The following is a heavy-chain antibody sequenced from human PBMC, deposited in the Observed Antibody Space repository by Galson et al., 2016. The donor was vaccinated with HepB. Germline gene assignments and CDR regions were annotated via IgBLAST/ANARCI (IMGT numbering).Heavy chain of an antibody. CDR2: INPNSGDT. J-gene: IGHJ5*02. CDR3: SRHHLAVPGPSDALGEFDP. Sequence: SVKVSCKASGYTFTDYYIHWVRQAPGQGLEWMGWINPNSGDTAYVQKFKGRVTMTRDRSVSTADLELRGLSSDDTAVYFCSRHHLAVPGPSDALGEFDPWGQGTLVSVSS. D-gene: IGHD3-16*01. V-gene: IGHV1-2*02. CDR1: GYTFTDYY.